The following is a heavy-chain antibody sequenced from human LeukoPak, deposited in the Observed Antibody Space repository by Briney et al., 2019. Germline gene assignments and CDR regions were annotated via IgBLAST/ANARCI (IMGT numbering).Heavy chain of an antibody. J-gene: IGHJ6*03. V-gene: IGHV4-34*01. CDR3: ARGRLVYDPRYYYYMDV. CDR1: GGSFSGYY. CDR2: ITHSGST. D-gene: IGHD2-8*01. Sequence: PSETLSLTCAVYGGSFSGYYWSWIRQPPGKWLEWIGEITHSGSTNYNPSLKSRVTISVDTSKNQFSLKLSSVTAADTAVYYCARGRLVYDPRYYYYMDVWGKATTATVSS.